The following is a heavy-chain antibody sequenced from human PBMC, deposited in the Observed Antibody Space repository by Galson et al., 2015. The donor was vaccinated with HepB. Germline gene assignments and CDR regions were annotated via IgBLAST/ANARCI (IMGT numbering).Heavy chain of an antibody. CDR3: ARNRGGDSWDDAFDN. Sequence: ETLSLTCSVSGGSISRFHWTWIRQPAGKGLEWIGRIFSSGTTTYNPSLKSRVIMSVDTFRNQFSLKLRSMAAADKAVYFCARNRGGDSWDDAFDNWGQGTIVTVFS. CDR1: GGSISRFH. J-gene: IGHJ3*02. V-gene: IGHV4-4*07. D-gene: IGHD2-21*02. CDR2: IFSSGTT.